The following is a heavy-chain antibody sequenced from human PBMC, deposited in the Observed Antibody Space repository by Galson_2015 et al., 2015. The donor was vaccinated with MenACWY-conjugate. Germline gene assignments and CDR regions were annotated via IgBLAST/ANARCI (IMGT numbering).Heavy chain of an antibody. CDR2: IKKDGSEK. CDR1: GLTFRNYW. V-gene: IGHV3-7*03. J-gene: IGHJ6*02. CDR3: ARGHYGMDV. Sequence: SLRLSCAVSGLTFRNYWMTWVRQAPGKGLEWVASIKKDGSEKYYVDSVKGRFTISRDNTKNSMYLEMSSLRAEDTAVYYCARGHYGMDVWGQGTTVTASS.